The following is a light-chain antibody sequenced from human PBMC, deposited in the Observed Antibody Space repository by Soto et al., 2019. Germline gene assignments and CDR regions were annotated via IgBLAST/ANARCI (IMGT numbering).Light chain of an antibody. Sequence: IQMTQSPSSLSASVGDRVTITCRASQSISSYLNWYQQKPGKAPKLLIYAASSLQSGVPSRFSDSGSGTDFALTISSLQPEDFATYYCQQSWTFGQGTKVDIK. CDR1: QSISSY. CDR2: AAS. CDR3: QQSWT. V-gene: IGKV1-39*01. J-gene: IGKJ1*01.